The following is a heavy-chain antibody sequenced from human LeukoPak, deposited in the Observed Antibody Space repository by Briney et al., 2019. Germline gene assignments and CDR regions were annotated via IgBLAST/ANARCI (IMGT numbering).Heavy chain of an antibody. CDR2: MNPNSGNT. Sequence: GASVKVSRKSSGYSFTSYSMHWVRQATGQGLEWMGWMNPNSGNTGYAQKFQGRVTMTRNTSISTAYMELSSLRSEDTAVYYCARAGGYCGRISCPYYFDYWGQGSLVAVSS. CDR1: GYSFTSYS. D-gene: IGHD2-15*01. V-gene: IGHV1-8*01. CDR3: ARAGGYCGRISCPYYFDY. J-gene: IGHJ4*02.